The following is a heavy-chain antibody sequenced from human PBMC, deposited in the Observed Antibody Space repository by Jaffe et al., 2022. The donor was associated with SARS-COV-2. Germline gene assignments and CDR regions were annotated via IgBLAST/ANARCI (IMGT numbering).Heavy chain of an antibody. J-gene: IGHJ4*02. Sequence: EVQLVESGGGLVQPGGSLKLSCAASGFSFSGSTMHWVRQASGKGLEWVGRIKSKANTYATEYAASVKGRFTFSRDDSKNTAYLQMNSLKAEDTAVYYCTTLTNAPAAGSSLFDYWGQGTLVAVSS. CDR3: TTLTNAPAAGSSLFDY. CDR2: IKSKANTYAT. D-gene: IGHD6-13*01. CDR1: GFSFSGST. V-gene: IGHV3-73*02.